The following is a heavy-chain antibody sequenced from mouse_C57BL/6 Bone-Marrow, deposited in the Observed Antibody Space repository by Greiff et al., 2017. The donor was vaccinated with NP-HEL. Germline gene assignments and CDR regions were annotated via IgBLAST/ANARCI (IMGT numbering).Heavy chain of an antibody. V-gene: IGHV1-82*01. CDR2: IYPGDGDT. CDR3: ARWSNYYGSTYFDY. J-gene: IGHJ2*01. Sequence: QVQLQQSGPELVKPGASVKISCKASGYAFSSSWMNWVKQRPGKGLEWIGRIYPGDGDTNYNGKFKGKATLTADKSSSTAYMQHSSLTSEDSAVYFCARWSNYYGSTYFDYWGQGTTLTVSS. D-gene: IGHD1-1*01. CDR1: GYAFSSSW.